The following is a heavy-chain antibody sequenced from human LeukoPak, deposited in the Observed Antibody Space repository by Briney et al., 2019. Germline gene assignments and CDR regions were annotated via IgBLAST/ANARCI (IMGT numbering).Heavy chain of an antibody. D-gene: IGHD1-7*01. V-gene: IGHV4-30-4*08. CDR1: GGSISCGDYY. CDR2: IYYSGST. Sequence: SETLSLTCTVSGGSISCGDYYWSWIRQPPGKGLEWIGYIYYSGSTYYNPSLKSRVTISVDTSKNQFSLKLSSVTAADTAVYYCARVYWNYAFDIWGQGTMVTVSS. J-gene: IGHJ3*02. CDR3: ARVYWNYAFDI.